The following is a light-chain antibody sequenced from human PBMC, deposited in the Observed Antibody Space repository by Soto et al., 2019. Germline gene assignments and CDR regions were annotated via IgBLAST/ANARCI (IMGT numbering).Light chain of an antibody. CDR1: SSGVGGYNY. CDR2: DVS. J-gene: IGLJ1*01. CDR3: SSYTSSSTPYV. Sequence: QSVLTQPASVSGSPGQSITISCTGTSSGVGGYNYVSWYQQHPGKAPKLMIYDVSNRPSGVSNRFSGSKSGNTASLTISGLQAEDEAYYYCSSYTSSSTPYVFGTGTKVTVL. V-gene: IGLV2-14*01.